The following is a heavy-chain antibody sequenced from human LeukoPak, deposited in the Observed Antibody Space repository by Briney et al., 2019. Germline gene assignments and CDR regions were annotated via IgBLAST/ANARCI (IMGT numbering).Heavy chain of an antibody. Sequence: GGSLRLSCAGSEFVFMSFWMSWVRQAPGKGLEWVANIKEDGSETYYVDSVKGRFTISRDNAENSLYLQMNRLRVEDTAVYYCARDWGSDSWSGYANWGQGTRFTVSS. V-gene: IGHV3-7*01. J-gene: IGHJ4*02. CDR2: IKEDGSET. D-gene: IGHD3-3*01. CDR1: EFVFMSFW. CDR3: ARDWGSDSWSGYAN.